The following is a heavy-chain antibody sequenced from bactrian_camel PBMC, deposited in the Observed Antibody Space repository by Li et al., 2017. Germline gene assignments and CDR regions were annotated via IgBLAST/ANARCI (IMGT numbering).Heavy chain of an antibody. CDR2: LSADSPT. CDR3: AADRSFFTATATDKSEYDY. J-gene: IGHJ4*01. V-gene: IGHV3S55*01. D-gene: IGHD4*01. Sequence: HVQLVESGGGLVQPGGSLRLSCAASGLTFYGSDMGWYRQVPGNECELVATLSADSPTYYAHSVKGRFTISQDISKNTVYLQMNNLKPEDTATYYCAADRSFFTATATDKSEYDYWGQGTQVTVS. CDR1: GLTFYGSD.